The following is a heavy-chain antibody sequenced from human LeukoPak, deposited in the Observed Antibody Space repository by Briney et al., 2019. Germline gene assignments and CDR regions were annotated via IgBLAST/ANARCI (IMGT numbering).Heavy chain of an antibody. Sequence: RASVKVSCKASGYTFTSYYMHWVRQAAGQGLEWMGWMNPKSGNTGSAQRFQGRVTMTRDTSISTAYMELSSLRSEDTAVYYCARVWGAIDYWGQGTLVTVSA. CDR2: MNPKSGNT. J-gene: IGHJ4*02. V-gene: IGHV1-8*02. CDR1: GYTFTSYY. D-gene: IGHD1-26*01. CDR3: ARVWGAIDY.